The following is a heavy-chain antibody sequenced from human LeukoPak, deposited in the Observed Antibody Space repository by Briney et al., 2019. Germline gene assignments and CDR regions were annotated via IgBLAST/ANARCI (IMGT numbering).Heavy chain of an antibody. CDR2: IYTSGGT. J-gene: IGHJ4*02. CDR3: AISPEIWSGLDY. Sequence: PSETLSLTCTISGGSIIPYYWSWIRQPAGKGLERIGRIYTSGGTNYNPSVRSRVTISVDTPKKQLSLKLSSVTAADTAVYYCAISPEIWSGLDYWGQGTLVTVSS. D-gene: IGHD3-3*01. V-gene: IGHV4-4*07. CDR1: GGSIIPYY.